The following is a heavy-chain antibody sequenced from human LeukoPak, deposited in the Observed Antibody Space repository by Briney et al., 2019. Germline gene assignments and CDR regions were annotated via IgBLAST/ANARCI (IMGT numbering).Heavy chain of an antibody. J-gene: IGHJ3*02. V-gene: IGHV3-23*01. Sequence: PGGSLRLSCAASGFTFSSSAMSWVRQAPGKGLEWVSAISNNGGYTYYADSVQGRFTISRDNSKSTLCLQMNSLRAEDTAVYYCAREKPGDAFDIWGQGTMVTVSS. CDR1: GFTFSSSA. CDR2: ISNNGGYT. CDR3: AREKPGDAFDI.